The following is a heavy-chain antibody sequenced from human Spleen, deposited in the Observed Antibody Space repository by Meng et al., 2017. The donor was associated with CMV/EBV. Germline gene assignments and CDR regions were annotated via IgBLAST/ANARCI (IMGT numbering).Heavy chain of an antibody. V-gene: IGHV4-34*01. CDR3: ASHIAAAGTGY. D-gene: IGHD6-13*01. CDR2: INHSGST. CDR1: GGSFSGYY. J-gene: IGHJ4*02. Sequence: HVQLQHGAAGLLKPSEPLSLTCAVYGGSFSGYYWSWIRQPPGKGLEWIGEINHSGSTNYNPSLKSRVTISVDTSKNQFSLKLSSVTAADTAVYYCASHIAAAGTGYWGQGTLVTVSS.